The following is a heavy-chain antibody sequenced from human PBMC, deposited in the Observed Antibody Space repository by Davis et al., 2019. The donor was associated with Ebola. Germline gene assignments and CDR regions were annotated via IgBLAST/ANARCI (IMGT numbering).Heavy chain of an antibody. V-gene: IGHV3-30*04. D-gene: IGHD2-21*02. CDR2: ISYDGSNK. Sequence: GGSLRLSCEASGFTFSSYAMHWVRQAPGKGLEWVAVISYDGSNKYYADSVKGRFTISRDNSKNTLYLQMNSLRAEDTAVYYCARNNRGGDWDYWGQGTLVTVSS. CDR3: ARNNRGGDWDY. J-gene: IGHJ4*02. CDR1: GFTFSSYA.